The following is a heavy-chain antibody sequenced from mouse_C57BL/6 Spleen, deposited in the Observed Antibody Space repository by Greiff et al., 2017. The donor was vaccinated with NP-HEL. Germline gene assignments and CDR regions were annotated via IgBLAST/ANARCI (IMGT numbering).Heavy chain of an antibody. Sequence: QVQLQQPGAELVRPGTSVKLSCKASGYTFTSYWMHWVKQRPGQGLEWIGVIDPSDSYTNYNQKFKGKATLTVDTSSSTAYMQLSSLASEDSAVYYCAIITTVVDPFDVWGTGTTVTVSS. D-gene: IGHD1-1*01. V-gene: IGHV1-59*01. CDR2: IDPSDSYT. J-gene: IGHJ1*03. CDR1: GYTFTSYW. CDR3: AIITTVVDPFDV.